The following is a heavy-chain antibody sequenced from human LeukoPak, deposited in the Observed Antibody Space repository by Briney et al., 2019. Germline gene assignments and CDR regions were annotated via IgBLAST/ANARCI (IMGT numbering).Heavy chain of an antibody. CDR3: ARRRRTRHHHHYYYGMDV. CDR2: IYYSGST. CDR1: GGSISSSTYS. D-gene: IGHD1-14*01. J-gene: IGHJ6*02. Sequence: SETLSLTCTVSGGSISSSTYSWGWIRQPPGKGLEWIGSIYYSGSTYYNPSLKSRVTISVDTSKNQFSLKLSSVTAADTAVYYCARRRRTRHHHHYYYGMDVWGQGTTVTVSS. V-gene: IGHV4-39*01.